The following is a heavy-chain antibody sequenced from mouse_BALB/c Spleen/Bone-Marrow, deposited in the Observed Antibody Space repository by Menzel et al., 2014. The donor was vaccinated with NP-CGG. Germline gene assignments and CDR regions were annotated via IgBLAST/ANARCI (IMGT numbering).Heavy chain of an antibody. J-gene: IGHJ2*01. V-gene: IGHV1-54*01. CDR3: ARGTTVYYFDY. CDR1: GYAFTNYL. Sequence: VQLQESGAELVRPGTSVRVSCKASGYAFTNYLIEWVKQRPGQGLEWIGVIYPGSGGTNYNEKFRDKATLTADKSSSTAYMQLSSLTSDDSAVYFCARGTTVYYFDYWGQGTTLTASS. CDR2: IYPGSGGT. D-gene: IGHD1-1*01.